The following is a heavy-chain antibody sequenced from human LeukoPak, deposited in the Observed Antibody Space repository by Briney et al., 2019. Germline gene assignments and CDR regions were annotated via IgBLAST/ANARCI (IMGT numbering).Heavy chain of an antibody. J-gene: IGHJ1*01. CDR3: ALELVGEYFQH. CDR2: ISSSSSYI. D-gene: IGHD1-26*01. V-gene: IGHV3-21*01. CDR1: GFTFSSYS. Sequence: GGSLRLSCAASGFTFSSYSMNWVRQAPGKGLEWVSPISSSSSYIYYADSVKGRFTISRDNAKNSLYLQMNSLRAEDTAVYYCALELVGEYFQHWGQGTLVTVSS.